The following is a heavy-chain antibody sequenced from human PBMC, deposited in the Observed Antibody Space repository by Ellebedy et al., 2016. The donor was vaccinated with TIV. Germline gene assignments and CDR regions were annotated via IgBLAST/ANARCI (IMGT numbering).Heavy chain of an antibody. V-gene: IGHV3-23*03. Sequence: GGSLRLSXAASGFTFSSYAMTWVRQAPGKGLERVSLIDSGGSSWYADSVKGRFTISRDSPKNTLYLQMNSLRAEDTAVYYCATRHYGGFDIWGRGTMVTVSS. D-gene: IGHD4-23*01. J-gene: IGHJ3*02. CDR2: IDSGGSS. CDR3: ATRHYGGFDI. CDR1: GFTFSSYA.